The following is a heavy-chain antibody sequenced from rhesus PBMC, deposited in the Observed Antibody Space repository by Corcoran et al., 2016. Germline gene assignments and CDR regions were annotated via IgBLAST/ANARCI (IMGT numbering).Heavy chain of an antibody. CDR1: GFTFSSYD. J-gene: IGHJ6*01. Sequence: EVQLVESGGGLVQPGGSLRLSCAASGFTFSSYDMSWVRQAPGKGLEWVSYIIYTGKTIYYADSVKGRFTISRDNAKNSLSLQMSSLRAEDTAVYYCTRDWISVVITTPYGLDSWGQGVVVTVSS. V-gene: IGHV3-136*01. CDR3: TRDWISVVITTPYGLDS. CDR2: IIYTGKTI. D-gene: IGHD3-16*01.